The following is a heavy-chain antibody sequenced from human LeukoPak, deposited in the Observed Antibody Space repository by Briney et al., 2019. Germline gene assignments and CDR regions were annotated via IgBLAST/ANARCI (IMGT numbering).Heavy chain of an antibody. Sequence: GGSLRLSCAASGFTFSGYWMSWVRQAPGKGLGWVANIKPDGSDKAYVDSVKGRFTISRDNTKNSLYLQMSSLRAEDTAVYYCARAMTWGQGTLVSVSS. V-gene: IGHV3-7*01. CDR1: GFTFSGYW. J-gene: IGHJ5*02. CDR2: IKPDGSDK. CDR3: ARAMT.